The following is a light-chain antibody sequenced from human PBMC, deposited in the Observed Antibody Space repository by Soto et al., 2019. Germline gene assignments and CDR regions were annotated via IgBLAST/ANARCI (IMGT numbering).Light chain of an antibody. CDR1: QSVGIY. CDR3: QQRNNWQLT. Sequence: ETVLTQSPATLSLSPGERATLSCRASQSVGIYLGWYQQKPGQAPRLLIYDASNRATGIPARFSGSGSGTDFTLTISSLEPEDFAVYDCQQRNNWQLTFGGGTKVDIK. V-gene: IGKV3-11*01. CDR2: DAS. J-gene: IGKJ4*02.